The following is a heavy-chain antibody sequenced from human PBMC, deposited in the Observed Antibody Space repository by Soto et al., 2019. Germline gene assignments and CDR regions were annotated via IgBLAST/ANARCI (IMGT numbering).Heavy chain of an antibody. Sequence: SETLSLTCTVSGGSMISYYWSWIRQPPGRGLEWIGFIYYAGSTKYNPPLNSRVTISVDTSKNQFSLTVTSVTAADTAVYYCARDKVIQAWPAAHGPYYYRMDVWGQGTTVTV. J-gene: IGHJ6*02. D-gene: IGHD2-2*01. CDR1: GGSMISYY. CDR2: IYYAGST. V-gene: IGHV4-59*12. CDR3: ARDKVIQAWPAAHGPYYYRMDV.